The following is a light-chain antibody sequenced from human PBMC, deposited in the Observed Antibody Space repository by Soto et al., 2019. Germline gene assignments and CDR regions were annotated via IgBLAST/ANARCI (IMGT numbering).Light chain of an antibody. CDR3: LQDYNYPRT. CDR1: QSVSSN. Sequence: EIVMTESPATLSVSPGEIATLSCRASQSVSSNLAWYQQKPGQAPRLLIYGASTRATGIPARFSGSGSGTDFTLTISSLQPEDFATYYCLQDYNYPRTFGQGTKVDIK. CDR2: GAS. V-gene: IGKV3-15*01. J-gene: IGKJ1*01.